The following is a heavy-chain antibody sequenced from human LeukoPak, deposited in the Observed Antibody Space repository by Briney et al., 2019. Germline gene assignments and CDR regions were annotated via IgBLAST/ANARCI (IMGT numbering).Heavy chain of an antibody. J-gene: IGHJ3*01. Sequence: GGSLRLSCAASGFTFSSYGMSWVRQAPGKGLEWVSAISGSGSTIYYADSVKGRFTISRDNAKNSLYLQMNSLRAEDTAVYYCARSPYTESYYGDAFDVWGQGTMVTVSS. CDR2: ISGSGSTI. D-gene: IGHD1-26*01. CDR1: GFTFSSYG. CDR3: ARSPYTESYYGDAFDV. V-gene: IGHV3-48*04.